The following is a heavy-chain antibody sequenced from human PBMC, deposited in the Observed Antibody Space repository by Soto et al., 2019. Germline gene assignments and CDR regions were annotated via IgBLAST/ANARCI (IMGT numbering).Heavy chain of an antibody. V-gene: IGHV3-74*01. Sequence: EVQLVESGGGLVQPGGSLRLSCAASGFTFSSYWMHWVRQDPGKGLVWVSRISSNGSSTTYADSVKGRFTISRDTAKNTLYLQMNSLGAEDTAVYYCARDPIAVAGVTFDYWGQGALVTVSS. CDR1: GFTFSSYW. CDR3: ARDPIAVAGVTFDY. D-gene: IGHD6-19*01. J-gene: IGHJ4*02. CDR2: ISSNGSST.